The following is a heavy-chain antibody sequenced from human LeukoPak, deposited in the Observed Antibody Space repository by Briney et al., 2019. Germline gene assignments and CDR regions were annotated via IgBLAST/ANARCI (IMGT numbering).Heavy chain of an antibody. V-gene: IGHV4-4*02. CDR1: GGSISSSNW. J-gene: IGHJ6*03. D-gene: IGHD2-21*02. Sequence: PSGTLSLTCAVSGGSISSSNWWSWVRQPPGKGLEWIGEINHSGSTNYNPSLKSRVTISVDTSKNQFSLKLSSVTAADTAVYYCARGGVVTAIGGYYYMDVWGKGTTVTVSS. CDR3: ARGGVVTAIGGYYYMDV. CDR2: INHSGST.